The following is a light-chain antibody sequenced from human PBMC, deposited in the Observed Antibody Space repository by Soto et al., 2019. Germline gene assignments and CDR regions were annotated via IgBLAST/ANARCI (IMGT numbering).Light chain of an antibody. Sequence: QSALTQPRSVSGSLGQSVTISCTGTSSDVGTYNYVSWYQQHPGKAPKVMIYDVSERPSGVTDRFSGSKAGNTASLTISGLQAEYEADYYCCSYAGSPRYVLGTGTKVTVL. J-gene: IGLJ1*01. V-gene: IGLV2-11*01. CDR2: DVS. CDR3: CSYAGSPRYV. CDR1: SSDVGTYNY.